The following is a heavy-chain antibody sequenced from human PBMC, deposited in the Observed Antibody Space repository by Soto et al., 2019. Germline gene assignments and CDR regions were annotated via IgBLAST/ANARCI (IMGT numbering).Heavy chain of an antibody. CDR2: IYWDDDK. CDR3: AHRPSYCSGGSCYSGFDY. D-gene: IGHD2-15*01. Sequence: QITLKESGPTLVKPTQTLSLTCTFSGFSLSTSGVGVGWIRQPPGKALEWLALIYWDDDKRYSPSLKSRLTITKDTSKNQVVLTMTNMDPVDTATYYCAHRPSYCSGGSCYSGFDYWGQGTLVTVSS. J-gene: IGHJ4*02. CDR1: GFSLSTSGVG. V-gene: IGHV2-5*02.